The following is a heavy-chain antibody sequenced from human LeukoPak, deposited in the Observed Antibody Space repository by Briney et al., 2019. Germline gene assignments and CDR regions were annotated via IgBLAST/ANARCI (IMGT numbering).Heavy chain of an antibody. CDR3: ARAPYRNGRPFDY. CDR2: ISSSGSTI. J-gene: IGHJ4*02. Sequence: SGGSLRLSCAASGFTFSDYYMSWIRQAPGKGLEWVSYISSSGSTIYYADSVKGRFTISRDNAKNSLYLQMNSLRAEDTAVYYCARAPYRNGRPFDYWGQGTLVTVSS. V-gene: IGHV3-11*01. CDR1: GFTFSDYY. D-gene: IGHD6-19*01.